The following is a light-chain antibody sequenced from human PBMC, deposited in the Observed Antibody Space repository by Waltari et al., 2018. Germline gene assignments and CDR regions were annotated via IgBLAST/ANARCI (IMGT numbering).Light chain of an antibody. V-gene: IGLV1-47*02. CDR1: RSNLGSNY. J-gene: IGLJ1*01. CDR3: QQYYSSPFT. Sequence: QSVLTQPPSASATPGQRVTISCSGSRSNLGSNYLYWYQQKPGQAPVLVIYGKNNRPSGIPDRFSGSGSGTDFTLTIRSLQAEDVAIYYCQQYYSSPFTFGPGT. CDR2: GKN.